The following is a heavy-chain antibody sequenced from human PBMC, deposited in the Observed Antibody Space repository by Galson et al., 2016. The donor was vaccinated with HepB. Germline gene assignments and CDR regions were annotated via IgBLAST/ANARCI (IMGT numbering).Heavy chain of an antibody. V-gene: IGHV3-23*01. CDR2: ISGTGTDT. D-gene: IGHD6-19*01. CDR1: GFSISIYS. CDR3: AKNSLVGYNSGWGGSFDI. Sequence: SLRLSCAASGFSISIYSMNWVRQAPGKGLEWVSSISGTGTDTYYTDSAKGRFTISRDKSKNTLYLQMNSLRAEDAAVYYCAKNSLVGYNSGWGGSFDIWGRGTMVTVSS. J-gene: IGHJ3*02.